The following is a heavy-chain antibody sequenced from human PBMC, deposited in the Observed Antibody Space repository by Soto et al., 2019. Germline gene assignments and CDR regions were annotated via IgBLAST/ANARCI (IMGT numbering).Heavy chain of an antibody. CDR2: IYYSGST. D-gene: IGHD3-10*01. V-gene: IGHV4-31*03. J-gene: IGHJ3*02. CDR1: GGSISSGGYY. Sequence: SETLSLTCTVSGGSISSGGYYWSWIRQHPGKGMEWIGYIYYSGSTYYNPSLKSRVTISVDTSKNQFSLKLSSVTAADTAVYYCARVLEGTMVRGVEDAFDIWGQGTMVTVSS. CDR3: ARVLEGTMVRGVEDAFDI.